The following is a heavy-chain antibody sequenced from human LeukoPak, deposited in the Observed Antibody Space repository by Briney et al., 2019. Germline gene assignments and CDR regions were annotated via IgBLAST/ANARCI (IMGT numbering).Heavy chain of an antibody. Sequence: GGSLRLSCAASGFTFSSYSMNWVHQAPGKGLEWVSSISSSSSYIYYADSVKGRFTISRDNAKNSLYLQMNSLRAEDTAVYYCAREVQLERGDAFDIWGQGTMVTVSS. D-gene: IGHD1-1*01. CDR2: ISSSSSYI. CDR1: GFTFSSYS. CDR3: AREVQLERGDAFDI. J-gene: IGHJ3*02. V-gene: IGHV3-21*01.